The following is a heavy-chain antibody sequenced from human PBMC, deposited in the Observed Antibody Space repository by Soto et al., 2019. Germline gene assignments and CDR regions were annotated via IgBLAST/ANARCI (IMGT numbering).Heavy chain of an antibody. CDR1: GFSLSTAGMC. Sequence: SGPTLVNPTQTLTLTCTFSGFSLSTAGMCVSWIRQPPGKALEWLARIDWDDDKYYNTSLKTRLTISKDTSKNQVVLTMTNMDPVDTATYYCARIRAQASGPSQRGYSGYDYYYYGMDVWGQGTTVTVSS. CDR2: IDWDDDK. CDR3: ARIRAQASGPSQRGYSGYDYYYYGMDV. V-gene: IGHV2-70*11. D-gene: IGHD5-12*01. J-gene: IGHJ6*02.